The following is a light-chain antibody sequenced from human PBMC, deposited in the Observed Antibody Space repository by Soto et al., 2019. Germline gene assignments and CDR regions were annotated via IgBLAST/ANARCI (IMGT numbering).Light chain of an antibody. Sequence: EIVLTQSPGTLSLSPGERATLSCRASQSVSSSYLAWYQQKPGQAPRLLIYGASSMATGIPARFSGSGSATDFTITISSLEPEDFAVYYCQQYGSSPPITFGQGTRLEIK. V-gene: IGKV3-20*01. CDR2: GAS. J-gene: IGKJ5*01. CDR3: QQYGSSPPIT. CDR1: QSVSSSY.